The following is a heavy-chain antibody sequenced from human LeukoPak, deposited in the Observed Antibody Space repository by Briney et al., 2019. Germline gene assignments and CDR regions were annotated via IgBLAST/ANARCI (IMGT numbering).Heavy chain of an antibody. D-gene: IGHD3-3*01. Sequence: GGSLRLSCAASGFTFSSYAMSWVRQAPGKGLEWVSAISGSGGSTYYAASVKGRFTISRDNSKNTLYLQMNSLRAEDTAVYYCASCGEYYDFGSGYYYDAFDIWGQGTMVTVSS. V-gene: IGHV3-23*01. CDR1: GFTFSSYA. CDR2: ISGSGGST. CDR3: ASCGEYYDFGSGYYYDAFDI. J-gene: IGHJ3*02.